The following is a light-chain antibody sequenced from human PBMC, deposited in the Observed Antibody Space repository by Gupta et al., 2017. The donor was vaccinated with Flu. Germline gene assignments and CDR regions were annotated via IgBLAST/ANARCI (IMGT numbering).Light chain of an antibody. J-gene: IGLJ1*01. CDR1: SSDVGRSDS. CDR3: TSYKSKSTFYV. V-gene: IGLV2-14*03. CDR2: DVT. Sequence: QSALTQPASVSGSPGQSITISCTGTSSDVGRSDSVSWYQQHPDTAPKLIMFDVTNRPSGVYRRFSGSMSGNTAYLTISGLQAEDEADYYCTSYKSKSTFYVFGTGTRVTVL.